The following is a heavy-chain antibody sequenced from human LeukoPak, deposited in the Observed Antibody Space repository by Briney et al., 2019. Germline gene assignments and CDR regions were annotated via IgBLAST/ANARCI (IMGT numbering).Heavy chain of an antibody. J-gene: IGHJ5*02. V-gene: IGHV3-7*01. D-gene: IGHD3-22*01. CDR2: IKQDGSEK. Sequence: GGSLRLSCAASGFTFSSYWMSWVRQAPGKGLEWVANIKQDGSEKYYVDSVKGRFTISRDNAKNSLYLQMNSLRAEDTAVYYCARDREMISNWFDPWGQGTLVTVSS. CDR3: ARDREMISNWFDP. CDR1: GFTFSSYW.